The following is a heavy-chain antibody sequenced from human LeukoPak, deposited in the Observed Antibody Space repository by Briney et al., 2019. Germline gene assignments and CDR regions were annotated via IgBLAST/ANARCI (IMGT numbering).Heavy chain of an antibody. D-gene: IGHD5-18*01. J-gene: IGHJ4*02. CDR3: ARDSRGYSYGTLPDY. CDR2: ISAYNGNT. CDR1: GYTFTSYG. Sequence: GASVKVSCKASGYTFTSYGISWVRQAPGHGLEWMGWISAYNGNTNYAQKLQGRVTMTTDTSTSTAYMELRSLRSDDTAVYYCARDSRGYSYGTLPDYWGQGTLVTVSS. V-gene: IGHV1-18*01.